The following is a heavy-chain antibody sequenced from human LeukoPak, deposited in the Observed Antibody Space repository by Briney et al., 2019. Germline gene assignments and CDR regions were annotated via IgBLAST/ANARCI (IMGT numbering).Heavy chain of an antibody. CDR3: ARMIRETYYYDFGSDY. Sequence: GGSLRLSCAASGFTFSSYSMNWVRQAPGKGLEWVSSISSSSSYIYYADSVKGRFTISRDNAKKSLYLQMNSLRADDTAVYYCARMIRETYYYDFGSDYWGQGTLVTVSS. D-gene: IGHD3-22*01. CDR2: ISSSSSYI. V-gene: IGHV3-21*01. J-gene: IGHJ4*02. CDR1: GFTFSSYS.